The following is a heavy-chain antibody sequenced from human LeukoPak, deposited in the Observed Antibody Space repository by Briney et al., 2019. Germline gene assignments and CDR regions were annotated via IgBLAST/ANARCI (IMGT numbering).Heavy chain of an antibody. V-gene: IGHV3-23*01. CDR1: GFTFSSYA. J-gene: IGHJ4*02. D-gene: IGHD3-9*01. CDR3: AKYNGILTGYYTDY. CDR2: ISGSGGST. Sequence: PGGSLRLSCAASGFTFSSYAMSWVRQAPGKGLEWVSAISGSGGSTYYADSVKGRFTISRDNSKNTLYLQMNSLRAEDTAVYYCAKYNGILTGYYTDYWGQGTLVTVSS.